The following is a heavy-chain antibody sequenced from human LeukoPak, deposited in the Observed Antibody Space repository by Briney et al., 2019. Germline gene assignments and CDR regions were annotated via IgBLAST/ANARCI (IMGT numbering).Heavy chain of an antibody. Sequence: NPSETLSLACAVYGGPFSGYYWSWIRQPPGKGLEWIGEINHSGSTNYNPSLKSRVTISVDTSKNQFSLKLSSVTAADTAVYYCARYSTVRPDYWGQGTLVTVSS. CDR3: ARYSTVRPDY. CDR1: GGPFSGYY. CDR2: INHSGST. J-gene: IGHJ4*02. D-gene: IGHD4-17*01. V-gene: IGHV4-34*01.